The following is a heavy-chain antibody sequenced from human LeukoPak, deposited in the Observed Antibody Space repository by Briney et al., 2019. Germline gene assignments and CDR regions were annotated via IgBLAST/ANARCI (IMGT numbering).Heavy chain of an antibody. D-gene: IGHD6-6*01. V-gene: IGHV3-48*03. CDR2: ISSSGSTI. J-gene: IGHJ4*02. CDR1: GFTFSSYE. Sequence: PGGSLRLSCAASGFTFSSYEMNWVRQAPGKGLEWVSYISSSGSTIYYADSVKGRFTMSRDNAKNTLYLQMNSLRAEDTAVYYCARSEYSFDYWGQGILVTVSS. CDR3: ARSEYSFDY.